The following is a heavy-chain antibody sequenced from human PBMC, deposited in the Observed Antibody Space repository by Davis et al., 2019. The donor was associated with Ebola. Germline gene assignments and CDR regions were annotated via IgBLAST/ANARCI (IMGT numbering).Heavy chain of an antibody. D-gene: IGHD3-22*01. J-gene: IGHJ1*01. V-gene: IGHV4-31*03. CDR1: GGSISSGGYY. Sequence: PSETLSLTCTVSGGSISSGGYYWSWIRQHPGKGLEWIGYIYYSGSTYYNPSLKIRVTISVDTSKNQFSLKLSSVTAADTAVYYCARGGSYYDSSGPSHWGQGTLVTVSS. CDR2: IYYSGST. CDR3: ARGGSYYDSSGPSH.